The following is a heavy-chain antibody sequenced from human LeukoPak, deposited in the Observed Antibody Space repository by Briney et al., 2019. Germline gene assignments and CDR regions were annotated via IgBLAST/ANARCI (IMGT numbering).Heavy chain of an antibody. CDR3: ATNRYTAFDF. Sequence: GGSLRLSCAASGFTFSSYWMSWVRQAPGKGLEWVANIKQDGGETYYVDSLKGRFTISRDNAKNSLYLQMNSLRAEDSAVYYCATNRYTAFDFRGQVTMVTVSS. D-gene: IGHD2-2*02. CDR2: IKQDGGET. CDR1: GFTFSSYW. J-gene: IGHJ3*01. V-gene: IGHV3-7*02.